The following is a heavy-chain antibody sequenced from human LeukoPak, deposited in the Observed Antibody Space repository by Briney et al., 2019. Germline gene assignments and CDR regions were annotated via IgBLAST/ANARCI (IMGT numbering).Heavy chain of an antibody. Sequence: ASVKVSCKASGYTFTSYDINWVRQAPGQGLEWMGWINPNSGGTNYAQKFQGRVTMTRDTSISTAYMELSRLRSDDTAVYYCARATSYSSSWYLFDYWGQGTLVTVSS. CDR2: INPNSGGT. CDR3: ARATSYSSSWYLFDY. V-gene: IGHV1-2*02. J-gene: IGHJ4*02. CDR1: GYTFTSYD. D-gene: IGHD6-13*01.